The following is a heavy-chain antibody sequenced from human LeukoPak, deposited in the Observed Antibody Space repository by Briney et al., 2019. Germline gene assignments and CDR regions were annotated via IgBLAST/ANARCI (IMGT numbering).Heavy chain of an antibody. CDR3: ARRAAYNNYYFDY. CDR1: GGSISSNSYF. V-gene: IGHV4-39*01. CDR2: IFYSGTT. J-gene: IGHJ4*02. D-gene: IGHD1-1*01. Sequence: SETLSLTCTVSGGSISSNSYFWAWIRQPPGKGLEWIGGIFYSGTTYYNPSLKSQVTISVDTSKNQFSLKVASVTAADTAVYYCARRAAYNNYYFDYWGQGILVTVSS.